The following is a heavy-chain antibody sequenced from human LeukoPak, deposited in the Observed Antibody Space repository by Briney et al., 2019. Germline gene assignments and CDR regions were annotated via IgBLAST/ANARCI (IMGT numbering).Heavy chain of an antibody. D-gene: IGHD3-16*01. Sequence: PGGSLRLSCAASGFTFISYAMNWVRQAPGKGLEWVSVISGSGGTTYYADSVKGRFTISRDNSKNMLYLQMNSLRAEDTAVYYCAKRVGGVNNFDYWGQGTLVTVSS. CDR1: GFTFISYA. CDR3: AKRVGGVNNFDY. V-gene: IGHV3-23*01. CDR2: ISGSGGTT. J-gene: IGHJ4*02.